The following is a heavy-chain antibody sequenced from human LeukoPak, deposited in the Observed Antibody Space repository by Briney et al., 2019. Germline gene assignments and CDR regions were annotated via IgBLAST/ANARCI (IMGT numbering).Heavy chain of an antibody. CDR2: IKQDGSEK. J-gene: IGHJ4*02. CDR3: AREGTPFYVSSPDTDY. V-gene: IGHV3-7*01. Sequence: HPGGSLRLSCAASGFTFSSYWMSWVRQAPGKGLEWVANIKQDGSEKYYVDSVKGRFTISRDNAKNSLYLQMNSLRAEDTAVYYCAREGTPFYVSSPDTDYWGQGTLVTVSS. D-gene: IGHD1-14*01. CDR1: GFTFSSYW.